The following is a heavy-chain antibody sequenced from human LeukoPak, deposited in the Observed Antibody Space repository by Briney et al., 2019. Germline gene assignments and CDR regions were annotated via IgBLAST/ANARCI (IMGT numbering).Heavy chain of an antibody. D-gene: IGHD3-22*01. CDR1: GFTFSSYW. J-gene: IGHJ4*02. CDR3: ARVTYYYDSSDYYPLAY. CDR2: IKQDGSEK. V-gene: IGHV3-7*01. Sequence: GGSLRLSCAASGFTFSSYWMSWVRQAPGEGLQWVANIKQDGSEKYYVDSVKGRFTISGDNAKNSLYLQMNSLRAEDTAVYYCARVTYYYDSSDYYPLAYWGQGTLVTVSS.